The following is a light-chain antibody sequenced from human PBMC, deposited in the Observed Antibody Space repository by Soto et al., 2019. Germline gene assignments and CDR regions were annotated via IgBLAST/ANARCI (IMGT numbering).Light chain of an antibody. V-gene: IGLV2-23*01. CDR2: GGT. CDR1: SSDVGSYNL. J-gene: IGLJ1*01. Sequence: QSVLTQPASVSGSPGQSITISCTGTSSDVGSYNLVSWYQQHPGEAPKLMIYGGTKRPSGVSNRFSGSESGNTASLTISGLQAEDEADYYCCSYAGITNYYVFGTGTKVTV. CDR3: CSYAGITNYYV.